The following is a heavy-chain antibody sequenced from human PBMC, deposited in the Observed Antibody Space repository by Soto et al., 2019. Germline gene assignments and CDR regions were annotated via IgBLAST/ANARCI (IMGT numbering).Heavy chain of an antibody. J-gene: IGHJ4*02. V-gene: IGHV3-7*05. CDR3: ARVKSLAGEY. CDR1: GFTFSSYW. Sequence: EVQLVEPGGGLVQPGGSLRLSCAASGFTFSSYWMSWVRQVPGKGLEWVANIKQDGNERYYVDSVKGRFTISRDNAKNSLYLQMNSLTAEDTAVYYCARVKSLAGEYWGQGTLVTVSS. D-gene: IGHD2-15*01. CDR2: IKQDGNER.